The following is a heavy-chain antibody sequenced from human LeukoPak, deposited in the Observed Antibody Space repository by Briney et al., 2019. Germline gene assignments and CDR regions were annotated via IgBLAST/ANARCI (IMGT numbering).Heavy chain of an antibody. D-gene: IGHD5-18*01. J-gene: IGHJ4*02. Sequence: GGSLRLSCAASGFTFSSSWMHWVRQAPGKGLVWVSRISPDGSSTSYADSVKGRFTISRDNAKNTLFLQMNSLRAEDTAVYYCARVIWSVDTAMGPVDYWGQGTLVTVSS. CDR2: ISPDGSST. V-gene: IGHV3-74*01. CDR3: ARVIWSVDTAMGPVDY. CDR1: GFTFSSSW.